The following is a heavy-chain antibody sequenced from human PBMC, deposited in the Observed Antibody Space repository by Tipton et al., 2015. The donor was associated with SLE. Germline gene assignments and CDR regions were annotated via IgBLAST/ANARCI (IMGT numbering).Heavy chain of an antibody. V-gene: IGHV4-39*07. CDR3: ARSQGAFGY. J-gene: IGHJ4*02. CDR2: IYYSGST. Sequence: TLSLTCAVSGGSMSSVSDYWGWIRQPPGKGLEWIGSIYYSGSTYYNPSLKSRVTISVDTSKNQFSLKLSSVTAADTAVYYCARSQGAFGYWGQGTLVTVSS. D-gene: IGHD1-26*01. CDR1: GGSMSSVSDY.